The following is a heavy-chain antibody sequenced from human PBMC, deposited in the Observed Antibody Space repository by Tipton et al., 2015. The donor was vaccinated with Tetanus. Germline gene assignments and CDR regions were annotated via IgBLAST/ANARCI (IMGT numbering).Heavy chain of an antibody. CDR2: IYYSGST. J-gene: IGHJ6*02. CDR3: ARDRGVTSAFGSYYYGMDV. CDR1: GGSISNYY. V-gene: IGHV4-59*01. Sequence: TLSLTCTVSGGSISNYYWSWIRQPPGKGLEWIGYIYYSGSTNYNPSLKSRVTISVDTSKNQFSLKLTSETAADTAVYYCARDRGVTSAFGSYYYGMDVWGQGTTVTVAS. D-gene: IGHD2-21*02.